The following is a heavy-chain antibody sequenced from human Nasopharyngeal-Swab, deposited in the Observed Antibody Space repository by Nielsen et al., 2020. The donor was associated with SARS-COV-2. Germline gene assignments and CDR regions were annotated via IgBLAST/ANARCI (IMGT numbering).Heavy chain of an antibody. CDR1: GGSISSGGYY. CDR3: ARSPYSYGYESAFDI. V-gene: IGHV4-31*03. Sequence: SETLSLTCTVSGGSISSGGYYWSWIRQHPGKGLEWIGYIYYSGSTYYNPSLKSRVTISVDTSKNQFSLKLSSETAADTAVYYCARSPYSYGYESAFDIWGQGTMVTVSS. J-gene: IGHJ3*02. CDR2: IYYSGST. D-gene: IGHD5-18*01.